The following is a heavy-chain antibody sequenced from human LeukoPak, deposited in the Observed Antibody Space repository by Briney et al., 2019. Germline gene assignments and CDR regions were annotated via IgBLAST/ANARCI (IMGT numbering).Heavy chain of an antibody. CDR2: ISTHNGYT. CDR3: ARDSTYYRGSGGYSALVGHGMDV. Sequence: ASVKVSCQTFGYTLRSYDLNWVRQAPGQGLEWMAWISTHNGYTKFVQKFQGRVTLTTDTFTNTAYMEVTSLRSDDTAVYYCARDSTYYRGSGGYSALVGHGMDVWGQGTAVTVSS. CDR1: GYTLRSYD. V-gene: IGHV1-18*01. J-gene: IGHJ6*01. D-gene: IGHD1-26*01.